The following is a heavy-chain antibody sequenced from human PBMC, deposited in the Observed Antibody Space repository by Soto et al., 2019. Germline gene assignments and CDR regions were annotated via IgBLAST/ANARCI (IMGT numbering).Heavy chain of an antibody. J-gene: IGHJ4*02. Sequence: SETLSLTCAVYGGSFSGYYWSWIRQPPGKGLEWIGEINHSGSTNYNPSHKSRVTISVDKSKNQISLKLSSVTAADTAVYYCQYYDFWSGTYYFDYWGQGTLVTVSS. CDR2: INHSGST. D-gene: IGHD3-3*01. CDR1: GGSFSGYY. V-gene: IGHV4-34*01. CDR3: QYYDFWSGTYYFDY.